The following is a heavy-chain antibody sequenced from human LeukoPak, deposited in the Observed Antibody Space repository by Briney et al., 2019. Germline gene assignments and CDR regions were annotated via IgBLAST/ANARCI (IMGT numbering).Heavy chain of an antibody. CDR3: VRDKTSSLDY. V-gene: IGHV3-74*01. CDR1: GFTFSSHW. J-gene: IGHJ4*02. Sequence: GGSLRLSCAASGFTFSSHWMHWVRQAPGKGLVWVSRLNIDGSNTVYADSVKGRFTISRDNAKNTLFLQMNSLTAEDTAVYYCVRDKTSSLDYWGQGTLVTVSS. D-gene: IGHD2-15*01. CDR2: LNIDGSNT.